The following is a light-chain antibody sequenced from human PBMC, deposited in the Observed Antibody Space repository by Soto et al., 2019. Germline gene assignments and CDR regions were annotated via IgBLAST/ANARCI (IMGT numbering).Light chain of an antibody. Sequence: QSVLTQPPSVSGAPGQRVTISCTGSSSNIGGGYDVHWYQQLPGTAPKLLIYGDSNRPSGVPDRFSGSKSGTAASLAITGLQAEAEDDAYYHSYDSRRSSSRVFGTGTKLTVL. CDR2: GDS. V-gene: IGLV1-40*01. CDR3: HSYDSRRSSSRV. J-gene: IGLJ1*01. CDR1: SSNIGGGYD.